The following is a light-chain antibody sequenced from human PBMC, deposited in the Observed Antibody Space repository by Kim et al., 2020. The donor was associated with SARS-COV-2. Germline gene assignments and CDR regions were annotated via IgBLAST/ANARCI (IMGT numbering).Light chain of an antibody. V-gene: IGLV2-14*01. CDR2: DVS. Sequence: QSALTRPASVSGSPGQSITISCTGTSSDVGGYNYVSWYQQHPGKAPKFMIYDVSKRPSGVSNRFSGSKSGNTASLTISGLQAEDEADYYCSSYTSSSTWVFGGGTQLTVL. J-gene: IGLJ3*02. CDR3: SSYTSSSTWV. CDR1: SSDVGGYNY.